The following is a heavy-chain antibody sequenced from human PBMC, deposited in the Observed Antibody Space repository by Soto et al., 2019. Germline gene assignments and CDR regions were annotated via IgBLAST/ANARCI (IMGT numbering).Heavy chain of an antibody. CDR2: ITNNGDTT. CDR1: GFTFSIYA. Sequence: EKQLVESGGALAQPGGSLRLSCVGSGFTFSIYALTWVRQAPGKGLEWVSLITNNGDTTFFGDSVKGRFSISRDNSKNTLYMQLENLRAEDTAVYYCAMSAGYVGAFEVWVQGTMVAVSS. CDR3: AMSAGYVGAFEV. J-gene: IGHJ3*01. D-gene: IGHD5-12*01. V-gene: IGHV3-23*04.